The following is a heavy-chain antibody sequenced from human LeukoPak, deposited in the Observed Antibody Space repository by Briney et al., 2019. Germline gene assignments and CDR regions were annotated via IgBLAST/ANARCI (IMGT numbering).Heavy chain of an antibody. Sequence: SETLSLTCAVYGGSFSGYYWSWIRQPPGKGLEWIGEINHSGSTNYNPSLKSRVTISVDTSKNQSSLKLSSVTAADAAVYSCARGHSSVVTAIPSYFDYWGQGTLVPVSS. CDR2: INHSGST. J-gene: IGHJ4*02. D-gene: IGHD2-21*02. V-gene: IGHV4-34*01. CDR1: GGSFSGYY. CDR3: ARGHSSVVTAIPSYFDY.